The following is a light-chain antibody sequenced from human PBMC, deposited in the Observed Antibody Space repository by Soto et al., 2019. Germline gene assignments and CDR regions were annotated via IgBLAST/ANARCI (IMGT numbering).Light chain of an antibody. CDR2: GNS. CDR3: QSYDSSLSAPVV. Sequence: QSVLTQPPSVSGAPGQRVTISCTGSSSNIGAGYDVHWYQQLPGTAPKLLIYGNSNRPSGVPDRFSGSKSGTSASLAITGLQAEDEADYYCQSYDSSLSAPVVFRGGTKLTVL. CDR1: SSNIGAGYD. V-gene: IGLV1-40*01. J-gene: IGLJ2*01.